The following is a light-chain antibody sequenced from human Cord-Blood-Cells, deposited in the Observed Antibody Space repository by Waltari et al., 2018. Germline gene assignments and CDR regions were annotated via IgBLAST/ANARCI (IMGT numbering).Light chain of an antibody. J-gene: IGLJ1*01. CDR1: SSAVGRYNL. V-gene: IGLV2-23*01. CDR2: EGS. CDR3: CSYAGSSTYV. Sequence: QSALTQPASVSGSPGQSITISCPGTSSAVGRYNLASWYQQHPGKAPNLMIYEGSKRPSGVSNRFSGSKSGNTASLTISGLQAEDEADYYCCSYAGSSTYVFGTGTKVTVL.